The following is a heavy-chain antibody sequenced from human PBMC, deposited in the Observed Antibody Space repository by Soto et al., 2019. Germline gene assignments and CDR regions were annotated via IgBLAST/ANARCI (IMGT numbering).Heavy chain of an antibody. CDR1: GGSISSSSYY. Sequence: QLQLQESGPGLVKPSETLSLTCTVSGGSISSSSYYWGWIRQPPGKGLEWIGSIYYSGSTYYNPSLKSRVTISVDTSKNQFSLKPSSVTAADTAVYYCAGRYSSSWERYYYYYGMDVWGQGTTVTVSS. V-gene: IGHV4-39*01. J-gene: IGHJ6*02. D-gene: IGHD6-13*01. CDR2: IYYSGST. CDR3: AGRYSSSWERYYYYYGMDV.